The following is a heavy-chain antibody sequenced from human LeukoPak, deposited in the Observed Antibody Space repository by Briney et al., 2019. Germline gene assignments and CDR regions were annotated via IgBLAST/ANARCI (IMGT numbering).Heavy chain of an antibody. Sequence: GGSLRLSCIVSGFTFSSYEMNWVRQARGKGLGWVSYINNSGNTIYYADSVKGRFTISRDNAKNSLHLQMNSLRVDDTAVYYCARDDTVTRVPFDYWGQGTLVTVSS. CDR2: INNSGNTI. V-gene: IGHV3-48*03. D-gene: IGHD4-17*01. CDR1: GFTFSSYE. J-gene: IGHJ4*02. CDR3: ARDDTVTRVPFDY.